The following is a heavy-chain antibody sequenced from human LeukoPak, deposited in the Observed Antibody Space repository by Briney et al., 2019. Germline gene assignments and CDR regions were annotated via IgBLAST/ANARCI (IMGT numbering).Heavy chain of an antibody. D-gene: IGHD5-18*01. V-gene: IGHV3-53*04. CDR3: ARVDTVMAYYFDL. CDR1: GFTDSTNC. Sequence: GGSLRLSCAASGFTDSTNCMTWLRQAPGKGLEWVSTIYSGGTTYYADSVMGRFTISRHNSRNTLYLQMNSLRAEDTAVYYCARVDTVMAYYFDLWGQGTLVTVSS. CDR2: IYSGGTT. J-gene: IGHJ4*02.